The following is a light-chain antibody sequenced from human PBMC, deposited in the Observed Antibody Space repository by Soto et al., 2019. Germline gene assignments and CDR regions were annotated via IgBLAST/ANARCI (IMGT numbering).Light chain of an antibody. CDR1: QGIRNN. Sequence: DIQMTQCPSSLFASVGDRVSMTFRASQGIRNNLGWYQQKPGKAPKRLIYGTSNLQYGAPSRFSGSGSGTEFTLTITSLQPEDFATYYCLQHDTSPRTFGQGTKVDIK. CDR3: LQHDTSPRT. J-gene: IGKJ1*01. CDR2: GTS. V-gene: IGKV1-17*01.